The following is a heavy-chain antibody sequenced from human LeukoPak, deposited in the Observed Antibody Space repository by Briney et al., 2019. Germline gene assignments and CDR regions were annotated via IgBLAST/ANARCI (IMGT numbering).Heavy chain of an antibody. Sequence: ASVKVSCKASGYTFTSYAMNWVRQAPGQGLEWMGWINTNTGNPTYAQGFTGRFVFSLDTSVSTAYLQISSLKAEDTAVYYCARPHVEDYDFSDYFDYWGQGTLVTVSS. CDR3: ARPHVEDYDFSDYFDY. D-gene: IGHD3-3*01. J-gene: IGHJ4*02. CDR2: INTNTGNP. V-gene: IGHV7-4-1*02. CDR1: GYTFTSYA.